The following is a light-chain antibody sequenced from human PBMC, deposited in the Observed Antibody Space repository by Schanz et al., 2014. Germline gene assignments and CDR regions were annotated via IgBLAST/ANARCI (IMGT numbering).Light chain of an antibody. CDR2: GAS. CDR3: LQDYNYPRT. J-gene: IGKJ1*01. Sequence: AIQMTQSPSSLSASVGDRVTITCRARQGIRNDLGWYQQKPGKAPKLLIYGASSLQSGVPSRFSGSGSGTDFTLTISSLQPEDFATYYCLQDYNYPRTFGQGTKVEIK. V-gene: IGKV1-6*01. CDR1: QGIRND.